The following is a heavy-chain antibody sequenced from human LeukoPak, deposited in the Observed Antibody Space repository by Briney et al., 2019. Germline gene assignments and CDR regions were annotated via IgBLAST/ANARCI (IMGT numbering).Heavy chain of an antibody. CDR2: INPSDGTT. CDR1: GYSFTSSY. V-gene: IGHV1-46*01. CDR3: ARVGRRKYYDSSGYSGWFDP. D-gene: IGHD3-22*01. Sequence: ASVKVSCKASGYSFTSSYIHWVRQAPGQGLEWMGIINPSDGTTNYAQKLQGRVTMTTDTSTSTAYMELRSLRSDDTAVYYCARVGRRKYYDSSGYSGWFDPWGQGTLVTVSS. J-gene: IGHJ5*02.